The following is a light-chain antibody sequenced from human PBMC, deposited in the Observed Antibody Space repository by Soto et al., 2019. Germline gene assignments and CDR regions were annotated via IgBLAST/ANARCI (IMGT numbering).Light chain of an antibody. J-gene: IGLJ2*01. CDR1: SSNIGSNT. Sequence: QSVLTQPPSASGTPGQRVTISCSGSSSNIGSNTVNWYQQLPGTAHKLLIYSNNQRPSGVPDRFSGSKSGTSASLAISGLQSEDEAYYYCAAWDDSLNGVVFGGGTKLTVL. V-gene: IGLV1-44*01. CDR2: SNN. CDR3: AAWDDSLNGVV.